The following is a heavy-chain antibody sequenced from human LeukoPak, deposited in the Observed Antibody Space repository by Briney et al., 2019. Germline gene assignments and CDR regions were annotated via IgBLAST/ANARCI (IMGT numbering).Heavy chain of an antibody. CDR1: GYTFTGYY. Sequence: ASAKVSCKASGYTFTGYYMHWVRQAPGQGLEWMGWINPNSGGTNYAQKFQGRVTMTRDTSISTAYMELSRLRSDDTAVYYCASRKRLRYFDWLSPEDHYYYGMDVWGQGTTVTVSS. CDR3: ASRKRLRYFDWLSPEDHYYYGMDV. V-gene: IGHV1-2*02. D-gene: IGHD3-9*01. J-gene: IGHJ6*02. CDR2: INPNSGGT.